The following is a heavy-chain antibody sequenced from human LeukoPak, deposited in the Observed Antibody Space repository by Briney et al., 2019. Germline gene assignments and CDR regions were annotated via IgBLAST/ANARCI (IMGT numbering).Heavy chain of an antibody. Sequence: GGSLRLSCAASGFTFSSYSMNWVRQAPGKGLEWVSYISSSSSTIYYADSVKGRFTISRDNAKNTLYLQMNSLRAEDTAVYYCARDRRGYCSSTSCYIPPDYWGQGTLVTVSS. CDR1: GFTFSSYS. CDR2: ISSSSSTI. J-gene: IGHJ4*02. D-gene: IGHD2-2*02. CDR3: ARDRRGYCSSTSCYIPPDY. V-gene: IGHV3-48*04.